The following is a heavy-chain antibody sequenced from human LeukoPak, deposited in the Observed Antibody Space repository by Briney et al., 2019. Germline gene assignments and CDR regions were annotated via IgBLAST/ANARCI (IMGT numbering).Heavy chain of an antibody. CDR1: GCSISSYY. D-gene: IGHD3-22*01. CDR3: AAWGRDSSGYY. CDR2: IYYSGST. J-gene: IGHJ4*02. V-gene: IGHV4-59*01. Sequence: SETLSLTCTVSGCSISSYYWSWIRQPPGKGLEWIGYIYYSGSTNYNPSLKSRVTISVDTSKNQFSLKLSSVTAADTAVYYCAAWGRDSSGYYWGQGTLVTVSS.